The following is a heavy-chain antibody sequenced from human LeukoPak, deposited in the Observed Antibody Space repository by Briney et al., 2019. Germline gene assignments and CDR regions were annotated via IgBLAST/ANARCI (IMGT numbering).Heavy chain of an antibody. CDR3: ARRPVYNAFDI. J-gene: IGHJ3*02. CDR1: GYTFTSYG. CDR2: ISAYNGNT. Sequence: ASVKVSCKASGYTFTSYGIGWVRQAPGQGLEWMGWISAYNGNTNYVQKLQGRVTMTTGTSTSTAYMELRSLRSDDTAVYYCARRPVYNAFDIWGQGTMVTVSS. V-gene: IGHV1-18*01. D-gene: IGHD3-10*01.